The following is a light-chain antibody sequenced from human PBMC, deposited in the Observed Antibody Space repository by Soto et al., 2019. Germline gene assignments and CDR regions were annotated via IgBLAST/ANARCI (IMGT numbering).Light chain of an antibody. CDR2: GAS. J-gene: IGKJ3*01. V-gene: IGKV3-20*01. Sequence: EIVLTQSPDTLSLSPGERATLSCRASQSVSSDYLVWYQQKPGLPPRLLIYGASRRATGIPDRFSGSGSGTDFILTISRLEPEDFAVYYCQHYDNTPPSVTFGPGTKVEIK. CDR1: QSVSSDY. CDR3: QHYDNTPPSVT.